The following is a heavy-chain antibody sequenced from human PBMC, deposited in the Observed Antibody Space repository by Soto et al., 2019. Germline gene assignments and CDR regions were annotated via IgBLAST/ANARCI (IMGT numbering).Heavy chain of an antibody. D-gene: IGHD2-15*01. CDR1: GYTFTSYD. J-gene: IGHJ5*02. V-gene: IGHV1-8*01. Sequence: QVQLVQSGAEVKKPGASVKVSCKASGYTFTSYDINWVRQATGQGLEWMGWMNPNSGNTGYAQKFQGRVTMTRNTSISTAYMELSRLRSEDTAVYYCARSCSGGSCYHRGNWFDPWGQGTLVTVSS. CDR2: MNPNSGNT. CDR3: ARSCSGGSCYHRGNWFDP.